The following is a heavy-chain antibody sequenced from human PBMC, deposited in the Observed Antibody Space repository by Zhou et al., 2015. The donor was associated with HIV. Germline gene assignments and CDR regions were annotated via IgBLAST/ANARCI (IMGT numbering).Heavy chain of an antibody. Sequence: QVQLVQSGAEVKKPGASVKVSCKASGYTLITYYIHWVRQAPGQGLEWMGWINPNSGTTNHAQKFQGRVTMTRDTSISTAYMELNRLRSDDTAVYFCAREGGGFDYWGQGTLVTVSS. CDR3: AREGGGFDY. CDR1: GYTLITYY. CDR2: INPNSGTT. V-gene: IGHV1-2*02. J-gene: IGHJ4*02. D-gene: IGHD3-16*01.